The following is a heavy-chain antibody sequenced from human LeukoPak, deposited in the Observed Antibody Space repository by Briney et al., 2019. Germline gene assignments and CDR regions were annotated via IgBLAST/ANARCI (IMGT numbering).Heavy chain of an antibody. J-gene: IGHJ5*02. CDR1: GGSISSYY. Sequence: SETLSLTCTVSGGSISSYYWSWIRQPAGKGLEWIGRIYTSGSTNYNPSLKSRVTISVDESKNQFSLKLSSVTAADTAVYYCARSLGIGYSSGWYGQNWFDPWGQGTLVTVSS. V-gene: IGHV4-4*07. D-gene: IGHD6-19*01. CDR2: IYTSGST. CDR3: ARSLGIGYSSGWYGQNWFDP.